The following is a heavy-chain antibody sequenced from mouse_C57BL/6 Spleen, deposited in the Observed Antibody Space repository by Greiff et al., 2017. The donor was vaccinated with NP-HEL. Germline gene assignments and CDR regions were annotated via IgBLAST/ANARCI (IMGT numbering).Heavy chain of an antibody. V-gene: IGHV1-81*01. CDR3: ARRFITTVVARHYFDY. CDR2: IYPRSGNT. CDR1: GYTFTSYG. J-gene: IGHJ2*01. Sequence: VQLQQSGAELARPGASVKLSCKASGYTFTSYGISWVKQRTGQGLEWIGEIYPRSGNTYYNEKFKGKATLTANKSSSTAYMELRSLTSEDSAVYFCARRFITTVVARHYFDYWGQGTTLTVSS. D-gene: IGHD1-1*01.